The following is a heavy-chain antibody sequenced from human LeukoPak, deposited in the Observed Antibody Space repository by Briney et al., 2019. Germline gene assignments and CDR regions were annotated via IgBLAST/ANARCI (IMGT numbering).Heavy chain of an antibody. CDR1: GDFVSSGGSF. D-gene: IGHD1-14*01. V-gene: IGHV4-61*08. CDR2: LHDSGAT. CDR3: AGLKPHRPLDY. Sequence: SETLSLTCTVFGDFVSSGGSFWNWIRHPPGKGLVWIGWLHDSGATNYNPSFKSRVTISVDTSKNQFSLKLTSVTAADTAIYFCAGLKPHRPLDYWGQGALVTVSS. J-gene: IGHJ4*02.